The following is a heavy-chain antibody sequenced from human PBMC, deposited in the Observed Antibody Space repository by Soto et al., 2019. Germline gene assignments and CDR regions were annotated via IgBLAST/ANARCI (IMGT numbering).Heavy chain of an antibody. CDR1: GYTFTGYY. V-gene: IGHV1-2*02. CDR2: INPNSGDT. D-gene: IGHD3-10*01. Sequence: ASVKVSCKASGYTFTGYYMHWVRQAPGQGLEWMGWINPNSGDTNYAQKFQGRVTMTRDTSTSTAYMELSRLRSDDTAVYYCARLTYYYGSGSPFFDYWGQGTLVTVSS. J-gene: IGHJ4*02. CDR3: ARLTYYYGSGSPFFDY.